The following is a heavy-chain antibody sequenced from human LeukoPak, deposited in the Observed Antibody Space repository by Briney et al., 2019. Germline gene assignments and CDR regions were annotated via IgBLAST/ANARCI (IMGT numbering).Heavy chain of an antibody. V-gene: IGHV3-33*01. J-gene: IGHJ5*02. CDR3: ARESASYSSGTNWFDP. D-gene: IGHD6-19*01. CDR1: GFTFSSFG. Sequence: GGSLRLSCAASGFTFSSFGLHCVRQAPGKGLEWVALVWYDGDNKYYADSVKGRFTISRDNSKNTLYLQMNSLSAEDTALYYCARESASYSSGTNWFDPWGQRTLVTVST. CDR2: VWYDGDNK.